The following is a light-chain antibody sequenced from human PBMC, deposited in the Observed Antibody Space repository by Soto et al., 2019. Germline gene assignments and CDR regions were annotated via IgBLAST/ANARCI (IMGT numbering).Light chain of an antibody. V-gene: IGKV3-15*01. CDR3: QQYNNWPPWT. Sequence: EIVRTQSPATLSVSPGESATLTCRSSQRVSSNLAWYQQKPGQAPRLLIYGASTRATGIPARFSGSGSGTEFTLTISSLHSEDLAVYYCQQYNNWPPWTFGQGTMV. J-gene: IGKJ1*01. CDR1: QRVSSN. CDR2: GAS.